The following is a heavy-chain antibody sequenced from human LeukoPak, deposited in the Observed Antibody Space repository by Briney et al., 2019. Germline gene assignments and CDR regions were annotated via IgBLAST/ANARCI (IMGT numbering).Heavy chain of an antibody. J-gene: IGHJ6*03. CDR3: ARAGELRYMDV. Sequence: GGSLRLSCAASGFTLSSYAMSWVRQVPGKGLEWVSSISNSSPNIYYADSVKGRFTISRDSAKDSLFLQMNSLRADDTAIYYCARAGELRYMDVWGKGTAVTVSS. CDR1: GFTLSSYA. D-gene: IGHD3-16*01. V-gene: IGHV3-21*01. CDR2: ISNSSPNI.